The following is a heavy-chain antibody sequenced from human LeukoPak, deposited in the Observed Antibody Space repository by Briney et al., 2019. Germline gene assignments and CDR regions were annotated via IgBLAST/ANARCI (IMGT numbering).Heavy chain of an antibody. Sequence: SETLSLTCAVYGGSFSGYYWSWIRQPPGKGLEWIGEISHSGSTNYNPSLKSRVTISVDTSKNQFSLKLSSVTAADTAVYYCARASGTAFDPWGQGTLVTVSS. CDR3: ARASGTAFDP. CDR2: ISHSGST. CDR1: GGSFSGYY. J-gene: IGHJ5*02. V-gene: IGHV4-34*01. D-gene: IGHD1-1*01.